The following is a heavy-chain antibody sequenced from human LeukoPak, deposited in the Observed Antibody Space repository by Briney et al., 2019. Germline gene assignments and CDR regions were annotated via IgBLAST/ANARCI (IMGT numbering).Heavy chain of an antibody. J-gene: IGHJ4*02. CDR2: INWNGGST. CDR3: ARGRTYYDILTGYYREYYFDY. V-gene: IGHV3-20*04. CDR1: GFTFDDYG. D-gene: IGHD3-9*01. Sequence: GGSLRLSCAASGFTFDDYGMSWVRHAPGKGLEWVSGINWNGGSTDYADSVKGRFTISRDNATNSLYLQMNSLRAEDTALYYCARGRTYYDILTGYYREYYFDYWGQGTLVTVSS.